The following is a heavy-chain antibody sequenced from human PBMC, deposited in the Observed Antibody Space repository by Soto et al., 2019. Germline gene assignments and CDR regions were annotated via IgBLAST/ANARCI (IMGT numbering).Heavy chain of an antibody. CDR2: VYYSGGT. V-gene: IGHV4-39*01. CDR1: GGSISSSSYF. Sequence: PSETLSLTCTVSGGSISSSSYFWGWIRQPPGRGLEWIATVYYSGGTYYNPSLKSRVTISVETSKNQFSLRLSSVTAADTAVYFCARHQLWETYNYYYMDVWGKGTTVTVSS. J-gene: IGHJ6*03. D-gene: IGHD5-18*01. CDR3: ARHQLWETYNYYYMDV.